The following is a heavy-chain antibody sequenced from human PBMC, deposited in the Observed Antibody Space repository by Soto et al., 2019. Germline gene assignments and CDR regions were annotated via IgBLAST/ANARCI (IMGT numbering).Heavy chain of an antibody. J-gene: IGHJ2*01. CDR2: IYASGSP. CDR1: GGSISVYY. V-gene: IGHV4-59*01. CDR3: ARGVGSSPPGY. D-gene: IGHD2-15*01. Sequence: SDTLSLTCTISGGSISVYYWSWVRQPPGHELEWIGYIYASGSPYYNPSLRSRATISADTSKNQISLKLTSPTAADTAVYYCARGVGSSPPGYWGRGTLVTDYS.